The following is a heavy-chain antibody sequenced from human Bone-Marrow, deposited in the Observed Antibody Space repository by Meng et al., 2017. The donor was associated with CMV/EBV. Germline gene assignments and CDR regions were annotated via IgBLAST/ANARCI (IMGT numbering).Heavy chain of an antibody. J-gene: IGHJ4*02. V-gene: IGHV3-7*01. CDR2: INKDGSET. CDR1: GFTFGLHW. D-gene: IGHD3-16*01. Sequence: GESLKISCAASGFTFGLHWMAWVRQAPGKGLEWVANINKDGSETYHVDSVEGRFTVSRDNAKSSLYLQMNRLRAEDTAVYYCSRGFGGFDYWGQGGLVTVSS. CDR3: SRGFGGFDY.